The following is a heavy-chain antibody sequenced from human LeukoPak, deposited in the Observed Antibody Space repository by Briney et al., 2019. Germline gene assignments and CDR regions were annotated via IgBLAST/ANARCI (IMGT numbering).Heavy chain of an antibody. Sequence: PSETLSLTCTLSGASINSHYCTCIRQPPSNELEWIGYISYSGSTNYNPSLKSRVIISVDTSKTHFSLNLSSVTAADTAFYYCARHRVSGSSYSALDYWGQGTLVSVSS. D-gene: IGHD1-26*01. CDR3: ARHRVSGSSYSALDY. J-gene: IGHJ4*02. CDR1: GASINSHY. V-gene: IGHV4-59*08. CDR2: ISYSGST.